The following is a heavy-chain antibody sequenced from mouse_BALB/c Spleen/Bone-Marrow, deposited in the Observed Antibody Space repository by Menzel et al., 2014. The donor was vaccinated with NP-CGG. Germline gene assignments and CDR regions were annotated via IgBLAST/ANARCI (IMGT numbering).Heavy chain of an antibody. Sequence: EVHLVESGGGLVQPGGSLKLSCAASGFDFSRYWMTWVRQAPGKGLEWIGEINPDSSTINYTPSLKDKFILSRDKSKNTLSRKMSKVRSEDTAFDYCARPGYYGYQNGWGAGTTVTVSS. J-gene: IGHJ1*01. V-gene: IGHV4-1*02. CDR2: INPDSSTI. D-gene: IGHD1-2*01. CDR1: GFDFSRYW. CDR3: ARPGYYGYQNG.